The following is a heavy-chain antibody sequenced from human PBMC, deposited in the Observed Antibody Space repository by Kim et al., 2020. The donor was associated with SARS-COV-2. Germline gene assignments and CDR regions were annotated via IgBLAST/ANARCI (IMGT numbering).Heavy chain of an antibody. J-gene: IGHJ4*02. Sequence: PSLKSRVTMSVDTSKNQFSLKLSSVTAADTAVYYCARDFHVEQWLEPFDYWGQGTLVTVSS. D-gene: IGHD6-19*01. V-gene: IGHV4-4*07. CDR3: ARDFHVEQWLEPFDY.